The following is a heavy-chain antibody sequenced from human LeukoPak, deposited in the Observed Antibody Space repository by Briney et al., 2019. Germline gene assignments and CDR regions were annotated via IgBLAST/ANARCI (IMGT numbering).Heavy chain of an antibody. CDR1: GGSINIYY. CDR2: IYTSGST. Sequence: PSETLSLTCTVSGGSINIYYWSWIRQPAGKGLEWIGRIYTSGSTNYNPSLKTRVTMSVDTSKNQFSLKLSSVTAADTAVYYCARGPLTMTRGFDPWGQGTLVTVS. CDR3: ARGPLTMTRGFDP. V-gene: IGHV4-4*07. J-gene: IGHJ5*02. D-gene: IGHD4-17*01.